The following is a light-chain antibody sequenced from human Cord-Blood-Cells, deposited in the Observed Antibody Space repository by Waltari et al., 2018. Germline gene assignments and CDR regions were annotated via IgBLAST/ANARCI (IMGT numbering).Light chain of an antibody. J-gene: IGLJ2*01. V-gene: IGLV1-40*01. Sequence: QSVLTQPPSVSGAPGQRVTISCTGSSSNIGAGSDVHWYQQLPGTAPKLLIYGNSKRPSGVPDRFACSKSGTSASLAITGLQAEDEADYYCQSYDSSLSGSVVFGGGTKLTVL. CDR2: GNS. CDR1: SSNIGAGSD. CDR3: QSYDSSLSGSVV.